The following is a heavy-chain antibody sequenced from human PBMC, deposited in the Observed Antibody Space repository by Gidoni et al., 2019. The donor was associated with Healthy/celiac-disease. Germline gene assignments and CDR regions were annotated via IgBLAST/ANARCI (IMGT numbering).Heavy chain of an antibody. CDR1: GGSFSGYY. CDR2: INHSGST. CDR3: ARVRDGSPHPELFDY. Sequence: QVQLQQWGAGLLKPSETLSLTCAVYGGSFSGYYWSWIRQPPGKGLEWIGEINHSGSTNYNPSLKSRVTISVDTSKNQFSLKLSSVTAADTAVYYCARVRDGSPHPELFDYWGQGTLVTVSS. V-gene: IGHV4-34*01. D-gene: IGHD1-7*01. J-gene: IGHJ4*02.